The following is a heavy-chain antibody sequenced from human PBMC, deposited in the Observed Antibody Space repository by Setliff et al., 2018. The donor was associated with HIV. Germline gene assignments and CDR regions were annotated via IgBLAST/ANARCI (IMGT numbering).Heavy chain of an antibody. V-gene: IGHV4-39*07. D-gene: IGHD3-10*01. CDR3: ARDFTLVRGAISRYYYYGMDV. Sequence: SETLSLTCTVPGGSISSSSYYWGWIRQPPGKGLEWIGSMYYSGSTYYSPSLKSRVTMSVDTSKNQFSLKLSSVTAADTAVYYCARDFTLVRGAISRYYYYGMDVWGQGTTVTVSS. CDR2: MYYSGST. CDR1: GGSISSSSYY. J-gene: IGHJ6*02.